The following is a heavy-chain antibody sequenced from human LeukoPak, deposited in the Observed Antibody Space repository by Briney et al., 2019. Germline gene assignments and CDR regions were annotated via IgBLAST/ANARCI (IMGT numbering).Heavy chain of an antibody. CDR2: IIPIFGTA. J-gene: IGHJ5*02. V-gene: IGHV1-69*13. CDR1: GGTFSSYA. Sequence: SVKVSCKASGGTFSSYAISWVRQAPGQGLEWMGGIIPIFGTANYAQKFQGRVTITADESTSTAYMELSSLRSGDTAVYYCARGVVPAAITPGNWFDPWGQGTLVTVSS. D-gene: IGHD2-2*02. CDR3: ARGVVPAAITPGNWFDP.